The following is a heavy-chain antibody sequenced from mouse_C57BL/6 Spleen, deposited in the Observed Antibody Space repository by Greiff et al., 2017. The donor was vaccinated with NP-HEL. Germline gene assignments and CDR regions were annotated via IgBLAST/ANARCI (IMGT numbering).Heavy chain of an antibody. CDR3: ARPQLDWYFDV. D-gene: IGHD4-1*02. J-gene: IGHJ1*03. Sequence: EVKLMESGGGLVQPGGSLKLSCAASGFTFSDYYMYWVRQTPEKRLEWVAYISNGGGSTYYPDTVKGRFTISRDNAKNTLYLQMSRLKSEDTAMYYCARPQLDWYFDVWGTGTTVTVAS. V-gene: IGHV5-12*01. CDR2: ISNGGGST. CDR1: GFTFSDYY.